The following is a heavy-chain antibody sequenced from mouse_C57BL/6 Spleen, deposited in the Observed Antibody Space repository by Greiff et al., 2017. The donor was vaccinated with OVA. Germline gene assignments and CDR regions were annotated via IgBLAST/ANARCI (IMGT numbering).Heavy chain of an antibody. Sequence: QVQLKESGAELVRPGASVTLSCKASGYTFTDYEMHWVKQTPVHGLEWIGAIDPETGGTAYNQKFKGKAILTADKSSSTAYMELRSLTSEDSAVYYCTRDGYFDVWGTGTTVTVSS. CDR1: GYTFTDYE. CDR3: TRDGYFDV. J-gene: IGHJ1*03. CDR2: IDPETGGT. V-gene: IGHV1-15*01.